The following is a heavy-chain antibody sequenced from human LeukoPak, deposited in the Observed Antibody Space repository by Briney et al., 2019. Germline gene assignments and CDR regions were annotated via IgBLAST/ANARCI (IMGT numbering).Heavy chain of an antibody. V-gene: IGHV3-23*01. CDR1: GFTVSTYA. Sequence: GGSLRLSCAASGFTVSTYAMSWVRQAPGKGLEWVSTISGSDGSTYYADSVKGRFTISRDNAKNSLYLQMNSLRAEDTAVYYCAELGITMIGGVWGKGTTVTISS. CDR2: ISGSDGST. J-gene: IGHJ6*04. D-gene: IGHD3-10*02. CDR3: AELGITMIGGV.